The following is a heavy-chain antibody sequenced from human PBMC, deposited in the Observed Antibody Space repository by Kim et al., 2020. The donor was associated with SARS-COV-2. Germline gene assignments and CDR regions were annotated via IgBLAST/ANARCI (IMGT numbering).Heavy chain of an antibody. CDR2: IIPIFGSA. J-gene: IGHJ6*01. D-gene: IGHD3-22*01. CDR3: ARAAYYHDCSAYTDYYYYG. V-gene: IGHV1-69*13. Sequence: SVKVSCKASGGTFSNYGISWVRQAPGQGLEWMGGIIPIFGSAHFAQKFQGRVTITADESTGTAYMELSSLRSEDTAVYYCARAAYYHDCSAYTDYYYYG. CDR1: GGTFSNYG.